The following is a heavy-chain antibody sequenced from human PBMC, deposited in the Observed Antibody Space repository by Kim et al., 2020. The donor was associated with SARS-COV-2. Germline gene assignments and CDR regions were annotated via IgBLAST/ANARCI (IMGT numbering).Heavy chain of an antibody. J-gene: IGHJ4*02. CDR3: ARDFFGRSGDLDY. D-gene: IGHD2-15*01. CDR1: GYTFTGYY. CDR2: INPNSGGT. Sequence: VKVSCKASGYTFTGYYMHWVRQAPGQGLEWMGWINPNSGGTNYAQKFQGRVTMTRDTSISTAYMELSRLRSDDTAVYYCARDFFGRSGDLDYWGQGTLVTVSS. V-gene: IGHV1-2*02.